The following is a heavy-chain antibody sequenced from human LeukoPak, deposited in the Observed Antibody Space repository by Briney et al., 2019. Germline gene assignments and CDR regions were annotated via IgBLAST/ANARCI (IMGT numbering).Heavy chain of an antibody. D-gene: IGHD3-3*01. CDR3: ASPVGSGYLNVVDY. CDR1: GFTFSSYS. J-gene: IGHJ4*02. V-gene: IGHV3-21*01. Sequence: GGSLRLSCAASGFTFSSYSMNWVRQAPGKGPEWVSSISSSSSYIYYADSVKGRFTISRDNAKNSLYLQMNSLRAEDTAVYYCASPVGSGYLNVVDYWGQGTLVTVS. CDR2: ISSSSSYI.